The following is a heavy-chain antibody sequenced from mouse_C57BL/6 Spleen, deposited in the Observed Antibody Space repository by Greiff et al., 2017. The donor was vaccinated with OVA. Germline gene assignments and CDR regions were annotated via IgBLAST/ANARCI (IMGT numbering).Heavy chain of an antibody. D-gene: IGHD2-1*01. CDR2: ISRGGSTI. V-gene: IGHV5-17*01. CDR3: AVYYCSVYYAMDY. Sequence: EVKLVESGGGLVKPGGSLKLSCEASGFTFSDYGMHWVRQAPEQGLEWVAYISRGGSTIYYAEKVKGRFTISRDNSKTTLFLQMTSLTSEDTAMYYCAVYYCSVYYAMDYWGQGTSVTVSS. CDR1: GFTFSDYG. J-gene: IGHJ4*01.